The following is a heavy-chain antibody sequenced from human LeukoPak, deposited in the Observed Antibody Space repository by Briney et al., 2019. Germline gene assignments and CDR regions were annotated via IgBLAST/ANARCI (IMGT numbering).Heavy chain of an antibody. CDR2: ISSSGSTI. J-gene: IGHJ6*02. CDR3: ARESGYSSSWYGYYGMDV. D-gene: IGHD6-13*01. V-gene: IGHV3-48*04. Sequence: GGSLRLSCAASGFTFSSYSMNWVRQAPGKGLEWVSYISSSGSTIYYADSVKGRFTISRDNTKNSLYLQMNSLRAEDTAVYYCARESGYSSSWYGYYGMDVWGQGTTVTVSS. CDR1: GFTFSSYS.